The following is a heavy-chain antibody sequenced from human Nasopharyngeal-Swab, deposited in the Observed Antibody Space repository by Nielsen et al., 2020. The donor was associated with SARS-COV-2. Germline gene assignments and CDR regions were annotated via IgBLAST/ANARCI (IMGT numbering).Heavy chain of an antibody. D-gene: IGHD3-22*01. CDR1: GFTFSSYW. CDR2: IKQDGSEK. CDR3: ARRARSGYHHFDY. Sequence: GESLKISCAASGFTFSSYWMSWVRQAPGKGLEWVANIKQDGSEKYYVDSVKGRFTISRDNAKNSLYLQMNSLRAEDTAVYYCARRARSGYHHFDYWGQGTLVTVYS. J-gene: IGHJ4*02. V-gene: IGHV3-7*03.